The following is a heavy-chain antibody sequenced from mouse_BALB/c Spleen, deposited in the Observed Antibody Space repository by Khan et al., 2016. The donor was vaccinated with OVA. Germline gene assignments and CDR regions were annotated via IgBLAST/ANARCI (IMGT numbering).Heavy chain of an antibody. CDR1: GYIFTSYW. J-gene: IGHJ3*01. CDR3: AREGPDGAWFVY. D-gene: IGHD3-3*01. Sequence: QVQLKESGAELVRPGASVKLSCKTSGYIFTSYWIHWVKQRSGQGLEWIARIYPGTNSTYYNEKFKGKATLTADKSSSTAYIQLSSLKSEVSVAYFCAREGPDGAWFVYWGQGTLVTVSA. CDR2: IYPGTNST. V-gene: IGHV1-76*01.